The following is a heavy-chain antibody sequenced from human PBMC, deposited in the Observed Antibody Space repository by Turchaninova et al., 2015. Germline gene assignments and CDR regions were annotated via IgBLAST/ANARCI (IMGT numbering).Heavy chain of an antibody. Sequence: QVQLVQSGAEVTKPGAAVKVSCKASGYTVSDYYMAWVRQAPGQGLEWMGWINAKTGGTNDAQKFQGLVTMTRDTSISTAFLELSSLRFEDTAVYYCARNQDGLGYWGQGTLVTVSS. CDR3: ARNQDGLGY. CDR2: INAKTGGT. D-gene: IGHD5-24*01. CDR1: GYTVSDYY. J-gene: IGHJ4*02. V-gene: IGHV1-2*04.